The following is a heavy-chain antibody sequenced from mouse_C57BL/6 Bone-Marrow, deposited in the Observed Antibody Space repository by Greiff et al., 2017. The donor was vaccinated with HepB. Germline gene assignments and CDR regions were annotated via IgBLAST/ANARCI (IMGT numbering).Heavy chain of an antibody. Sequence: QVQLKQPGAELVKPGASVKLSCKASGYTFTSYWMHWVKQRPGQGLEWIGMIHPNSGSTNYNEKFKSKATLTVDKSSSTAYMQLSSLTSEDSAVYYCARSAYYRGFAYWGQGTLVTVSA. CDR2: IHPNSGST. D-gene: IGHD2-12*01. CDR1: GYTFTSYW. J-gene: IGHJ3*01. V-gene: IGHV1-64*01. CDR3: ARSAYYRGFAY.